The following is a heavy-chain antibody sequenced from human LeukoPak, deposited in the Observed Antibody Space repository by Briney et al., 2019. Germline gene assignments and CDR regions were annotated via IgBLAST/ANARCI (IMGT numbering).Heavy chain of an antibody. J-gene: IGHJ3*02. V-gene: IGHV3-13*01. CDR3: ARAGGEGAFDI. CDR2: IGTAGDT. CDR1: GFTFSSYD. D-gene: IGHD3-16*01. Sequence: GGSLGLSCAAPGFTFSSYDMHWVRQATGKGLEWVSAIGTAGDTYYPGSVKGRFTISRENAKNSLYLQMNSLRAGDTAVYYCARAGGEGAFDIWGQGTMVTVSS.